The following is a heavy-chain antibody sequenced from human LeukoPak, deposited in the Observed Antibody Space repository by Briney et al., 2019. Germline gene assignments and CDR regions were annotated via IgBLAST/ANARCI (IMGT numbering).Heavy chain of an antibody. J-gene: IGHJ3*02. Sequence: GGSLRLSCAASGFSFSTYSMNWVRQAPGKGLEWVSSISGTSKYKYYADSVKGRFTISRDNAKNLLYLQMKSLRVEDTAVYYCAREDGIVGATSAFDIWGQGTMVTVSS. D-gene: IGHD1-26*01. V-gene: IGHV3-21*06. CDR1: GFSFSTYS. CDR2: ISGTSKYK. CDR3: AREDGIVGATSAFDI.